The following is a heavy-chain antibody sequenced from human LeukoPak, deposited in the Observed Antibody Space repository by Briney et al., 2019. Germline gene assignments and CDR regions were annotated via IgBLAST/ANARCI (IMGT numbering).Heavy chain of an antibody. Sequence: GSLRLSCAASGFTLSSYAMSWVRQAPGPGLDSVSAIIRDSGSTYYADSVKGRFTISRDNSRNTLYLQMNSLRAEDTAVYYCTAKPDHIVAPGYWFDPWGQGTLVTVSS. CDR2: IIRDSGST. CDR1: GFTLSSYA. D-gene: IGHD5-12*01. CDR3: TAKPDHIVAPGYWFDP. J-gene: IGHJ5*02. V-gene: IGHV3-23*01.